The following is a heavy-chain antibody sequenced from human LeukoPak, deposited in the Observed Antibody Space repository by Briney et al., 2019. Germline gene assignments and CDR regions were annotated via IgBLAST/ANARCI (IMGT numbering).Heavy chain of an antibody. J-gene: IGHJ4*02. CDR1: GYRFTSYW. V-gene: IGHV5-10-1*01. CDR2: IDPSDSYT. D-gene: IGHD3-10*01. CDR3: ARRGTTMVRGVIIPFDY. Sequence: GESLRIFCKGSGYRFTSYWIDWVRQMPGKGLEWMGRIDPSDSYTNYSPSFQGHVTISADNSISTAYLQWSGLKASDTAMYYCARRGTTMVRGVIIPFDYWGQGTLVTVSS.